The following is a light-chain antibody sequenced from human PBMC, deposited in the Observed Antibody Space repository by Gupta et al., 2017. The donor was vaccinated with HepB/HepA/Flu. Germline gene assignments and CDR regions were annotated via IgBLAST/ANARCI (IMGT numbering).Light chain of an antibody. CDR1: NTGRKF. Sequence: SYGLTQPRSVSVALGQTDRITCGRNNTGRKFVHCYQQRPGQAPALIIYMGNEPPALLPERFSGSNSGNTATLTISRAQAGDDGDYYCQVWDRNTVVLGGGTKLTVL. V-gene: IGLV3-9*01. CDR2: MGN. J-gene: IGLJ3*02. CDR3: QVWDRNTVV.